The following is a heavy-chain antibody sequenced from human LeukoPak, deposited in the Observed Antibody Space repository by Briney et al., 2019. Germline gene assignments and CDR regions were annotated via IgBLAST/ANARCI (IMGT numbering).Heavy chain of an antibody. CDR1: GGSISSGRYY. J-gene: IGHJ4*02. CDR2: IHHNGGT. D-gene: IGHD3-22*01. CDR3: ARDNSGYLVLDY. V-gene: IGHV4-31*03. Sequence: SQTLSLTCTVSGGSISSGRYYWNWIRQHPGKGLEWIGYIHHNGGTYSNPSLRSRLTISVDTSKNQFSLKLSSVTGADTAVYYCARDNSGYLVLDYWGQGSLVTVSS.